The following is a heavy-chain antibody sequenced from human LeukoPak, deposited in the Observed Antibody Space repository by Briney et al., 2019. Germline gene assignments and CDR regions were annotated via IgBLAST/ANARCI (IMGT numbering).Heavy chain of an antibody. CDR1: GFTFSSYA. V-gene: IGHV3-30*04. CDR2: ISYDGANK. J-gene: IGHJ4*02. Sequence: GGSLRLSCAASGFTFSSYAMHWVRQAPGKGLGWVTIISYDGANKYYADSVKGRFTISRDNSKNTLCLQMNSLRAEDTAVYYCARAQSSSSPLDYWGQGTLVTVSS. CDR3: ARAQSSSSPLDY. D-gene: IGHD6-6*01.